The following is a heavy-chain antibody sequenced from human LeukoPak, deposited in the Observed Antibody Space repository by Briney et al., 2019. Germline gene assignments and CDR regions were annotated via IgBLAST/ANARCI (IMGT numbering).Heavy chain of an antibody. CDR2: IYYSGST. Sequence: SETLSLTCSVSGSSISSNYWGWIRHPPGGGGEWIGCIYYSGSTNYNPSLKSRATISVDTTKNQFSLKLRSVTAADTVDYYGARDGHSSGWSDAFDIWGQGTMVTVS. D-gene: IGHD6-19*01. CDR3: ARDGHSSGWSDAFDI. CDR1: GSSISSNY. V-gene: IGHV4-59*01. J-gene: IGHJ3*02.